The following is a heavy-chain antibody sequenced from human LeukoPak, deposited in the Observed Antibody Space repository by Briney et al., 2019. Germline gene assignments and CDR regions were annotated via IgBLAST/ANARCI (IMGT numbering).Heavy chain of an antibody. Sequence: PSETLSLTRTVSGVSISSYYWSWIREPPGPGLKGIGYIYTSGSTNYNPSLKSRVTMSLDTSKIQFSLELSSVTAADTAVYYCARLSSWYNCFDYWGQGTLVTVSS. J-gene: IGHJ4*02. D-gene: IGHD6-13*01. V-gene: IGHV4-4*09. CDR1: GVSISSYY. CDR3: ARLSSWYNCFDY. CDR2: IYTSGST.